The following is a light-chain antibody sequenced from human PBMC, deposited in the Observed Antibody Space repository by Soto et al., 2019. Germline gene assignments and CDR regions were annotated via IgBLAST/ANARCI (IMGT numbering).Light chain of an antibody. CDR3: CSYARSSTVV. V-gene: IGLV2-23*02. J-gene: IGLJ2*01. Sequence: QSALTQPASVSGSPGQSITISCTGTSRDVGGFNLVSWYQQHPGKDPKLIIYEATKRPSGVSNRFSGSKSGNTASMTISGLQAEDEADYFCCSYARSSTVVFGGGTKVTVL. CDR2: EAT. CDR1: SRDVGGFNL.